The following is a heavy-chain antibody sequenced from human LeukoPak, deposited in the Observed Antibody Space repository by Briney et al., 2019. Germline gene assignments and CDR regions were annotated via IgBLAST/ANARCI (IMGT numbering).Heavy chain of an antibody. D-gene: IGHD5-12*01. CDR1: GYTFTGYY. V-gene: IGHV1-2*02. J-gene: IGHJ5*02. Sequence: ASVKVSCKASGYTFTGYYMHWVRQAPGQGLEWMGWINPNSGGTNYAQKFQGRVTMTRDTPISTAYMELSRLRSDDTAVYYCARDRSGYASWFDPWGQGTLVTVSS. CDR3: ARDRSGYASWFDP. CDR2: INPNSGGT.